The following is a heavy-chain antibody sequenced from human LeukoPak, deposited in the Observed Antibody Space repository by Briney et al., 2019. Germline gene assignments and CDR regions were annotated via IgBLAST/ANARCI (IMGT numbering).Heavy chain of an antibody. CDR2: FDPEQADT. V-gene: IGHV1-24*01. CDR3: ASSPGDYDILTGYAKHFNH. CDR1: GYTFTELS. J-gene: IGHJ4*02. Sequence: ASVKVSCKVSGYTFTELSMHWVRQAPGKGLEWMGGFDPEQADTFYAQNFQGRVTLIDDTSTDTAYMELSGLRFEDTAVYYCASSPGDYDILTGYAKHFNHWGQGTLDTVSP. D-gene: IGHD3-9*01.